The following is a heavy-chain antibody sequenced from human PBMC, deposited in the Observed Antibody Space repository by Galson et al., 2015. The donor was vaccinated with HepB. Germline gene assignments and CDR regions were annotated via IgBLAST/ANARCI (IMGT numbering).Heavy chain of an antibody. V-gene: IGHV4-61*01. CDR2: IYYSGST. CDR3: ARTSSGWYDAFDI. D-gene: IGHD6-19*01. J-gene: IGHJ3*02. CDR1: GGSVSSGSYY. Sequence: SETLSLTCTVSGGSVSSGSYYWSWIRQPPGKGLEWIGYIYYSGSTNYNPSLKSRVTLSVDTSKNQFSLKLSSVTAADTAVYYCARTSSGWYDAFDIWGQGTMVTVSS.